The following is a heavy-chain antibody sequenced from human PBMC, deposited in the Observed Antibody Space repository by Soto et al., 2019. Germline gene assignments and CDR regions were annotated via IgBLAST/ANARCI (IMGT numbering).Heavy chain of an antibody. V-gene: IGHV4-59*01. Sequence: ASETLSLTCTVSGGSISSNYWSWIRQPPGKGLEWIGYIYYSGSTNYNPSLESRVTISIDTSKNQFSLKVSSVTAADTAIYYCARLASYNSDYWGQGTLVTVSS. D-gene: IGHD5-12*01. CDR3: ARLASYNSDY. J-gene: IGHJ4*02. CDR1: GGSISSNY. CDR2: IYYSGST.